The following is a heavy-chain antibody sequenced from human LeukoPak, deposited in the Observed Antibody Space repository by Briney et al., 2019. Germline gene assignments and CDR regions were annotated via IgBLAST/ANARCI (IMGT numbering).Heavy chain of an antibody. J-gene: IGHJ4*02. V-gene: IGHV4-39*01. CDR2: IYYSGTT. D-gene: IGHD6-13*01. CDR1: GGSISSSSYC. CDR3: ARHSTTWYGDY. Sequence: PSETLSLTCTVSGGSISSSSYCWGWIRQPPGKGLEWIGSIYYSGTTNYNPSLKSRVTISVDTSKNQFSLNLSSVTAADTALYYCARHSTTWYGDYWGQGTLVTVSS.